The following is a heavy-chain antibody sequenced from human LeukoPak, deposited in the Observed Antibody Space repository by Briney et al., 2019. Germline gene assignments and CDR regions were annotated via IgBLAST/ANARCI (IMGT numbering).Heavy chain of an antibody. CDR3: ARDAQWSAIEDY. Sequence: GGSLRLSCAASGFTFSSYSMNWVRQAPGKGLEWVSSISSSSSYIYYADSVKGRFTISRDNAKNSLYLQMNSLRAEDTAVYYCARDAQWSAIEDYWGQGTLVTVSS. J-gene: IGHJ4*02. D-gene: IGHD6-19*01. CDR1: GFTFSSYS. V-gene: IGHV3-21*01. CDR2: ISSSSSYI.